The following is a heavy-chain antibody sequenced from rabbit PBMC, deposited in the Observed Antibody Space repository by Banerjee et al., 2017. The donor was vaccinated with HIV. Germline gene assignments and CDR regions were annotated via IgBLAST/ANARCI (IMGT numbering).Heavy chain of an antibody. CDR2: IYTGSSGST. CDR3: ARGPMTYHFNL. J-gene: IGHJ4*01. V-gene: IGHV1S45*01. D-gene: IGHD3-1*01. CDR1: GFSFSSSYY. Sequence: QEQLVESGGGLVQPEGSLTLTCTASGFSFSSSYYMCWVRQAPGKGLEWIACIYTGSSGSTYYASWAKGRLTISKTSSTTVTLQMTSLTAADTAPYFCARGPMTYHFNLWGQGILVTVS.